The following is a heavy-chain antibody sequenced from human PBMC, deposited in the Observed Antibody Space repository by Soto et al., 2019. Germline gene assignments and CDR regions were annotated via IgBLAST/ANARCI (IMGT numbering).Heavy chain of an antibody. V-gene: IGHV3-7*01. J-gene: IGHJ6*02. D-gene: IGHD3-10*01. Sequence: GGSLRLSCAASGFTFSSYWMSWVRQAPGKGLEWVANIKQDGSEKYYVDSVKGRFTISRDNAKNSLYLQMNSLRAEDTAVYYCARDRRSTMVPTAGGSGMDGWGQGTTVTVSS. CDR3: ARDRRSTMVPTAGGSGMDG. CDR1: GFTFSSYW. CDR2: IKQDGSEK.